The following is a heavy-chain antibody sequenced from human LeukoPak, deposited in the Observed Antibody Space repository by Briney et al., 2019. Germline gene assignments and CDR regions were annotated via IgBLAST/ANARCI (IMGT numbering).Heavy chain of an antibody. CDR2: INPSGGST. D-gene: IGHD4-17*01. J-gene: IGHJ6*02. CDR1: GYTFTSYY. CDR3: ARGSSGYGDARFFYGMDV. Sequence: GASVKVSCKASGYTFTSYYMHWVRQAPGQGLEWMGIINPSGGSTSYAQKFQGRVIMTRDTSTSTVYMELSSLRSEDTAVYYCARGSSGYGDARFFYGMDVWGQGTTVTVSS. V-gene: IGHV1-46*01.